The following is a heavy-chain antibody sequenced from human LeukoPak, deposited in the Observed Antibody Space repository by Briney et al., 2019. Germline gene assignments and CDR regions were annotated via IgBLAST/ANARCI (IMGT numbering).Heavy chain of an antibody. CDR1: GFSFSNYA. Sequence: PGGSLRLSCAASGFSFSNYAMNWVRQAPGKGLEWVSSIDGSSSHIYYADSVKGRFTISRDNAKNSLYLQMNSLRAEDTAVYYCAREYASSSHFDSWGQGTLVTVSS. D-gene: IGHD6-6*01. CDR3: AREYASSSHFDS. J-gene: IGHJ4*02. CDR2: IDGSSSHI. V-gene: IGHV3-21*04.